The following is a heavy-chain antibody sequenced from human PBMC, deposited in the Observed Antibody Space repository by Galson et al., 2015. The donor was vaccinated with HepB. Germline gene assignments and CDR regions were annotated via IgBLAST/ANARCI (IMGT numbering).Heavy chain of an antibody. CDR1: EFTFSDYF. CDR2: ISSSGTLT. V-gene: IGHV3-11*06. J-gene: IGHJ2*01. Sequence: SLRLSCAASEFTFSDYFMNWIRQAPGKGLEWISYISSSGTLTAHTDSVKGRFAISRDNTKNSLYLQLNSLKVEDTAVYYCARVPKGDRWNGINWYFDLWGRGTLVTVSS. D-gene: IGHD3-3*01. CDR3: ARVPKGDRWNGINWYFDL.